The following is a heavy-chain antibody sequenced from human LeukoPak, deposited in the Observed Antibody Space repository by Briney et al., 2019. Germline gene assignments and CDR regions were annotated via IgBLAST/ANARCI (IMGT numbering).Heavy chain of an antibody. CDR1: GDSLSSNSAI. V-gene: IGHV6-1*01. CDR3: ARGALKSGFDI. CDR2: TYYRSKWYN. J-gene: IGHJ3*02. Sequence: SQTLSLTCALSGDSLSSNSAIWNWLRQSPSRGLEWLGRTYYRSKWYNDYAVSVKSRITINPDTSKNQFSLQVNSVTPEDTAVYYCARGALKSGFDIWGQGTMVTVSS.